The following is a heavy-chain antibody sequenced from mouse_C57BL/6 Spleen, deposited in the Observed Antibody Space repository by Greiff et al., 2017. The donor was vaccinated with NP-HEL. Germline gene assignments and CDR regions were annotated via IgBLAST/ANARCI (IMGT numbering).Heavy chain of an antibody. CDR3: ASEGDYYGSSYFDY. D-gene: IGHD1-1*01. J-gene: IGHJ2*01. CDR1: GYAFSSSW. CDR2: IYPGDGDT. V-gene: IGHV1-82*01. Sequence: QVHVKQSGPELVKPGASVKISCKASGYAFSSSWMNWVKQRPGKGLEWIGRIYPGDGDTNYNGKFKGKATLTADKSSSTAYMQLSSLTSEDSAVYFCASEGDYYGSSYFDYWGQGTTLTVSS.